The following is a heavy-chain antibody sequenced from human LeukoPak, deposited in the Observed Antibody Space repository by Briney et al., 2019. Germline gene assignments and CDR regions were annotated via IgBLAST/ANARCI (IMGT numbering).Heavy chain of an antibody. J-gene: IGHJ4*02. Sequence: ASVKVSCKASGYKFTDDYMHWVRQAPGQGLEFMGWINPDSGFTNYAQKFKGRVTMTRDTSISTAYLEVRSLTSDDTAVYYCAPTAEAYTSWWKVWGQGTLVSVSS. V-gene: IGHV1-2*02. CDR2: INPDSGFT. D-gene: IGHD3-16*01. CDR1: GYKFTDDY. CDR3: APTAEAYTSWWKV.